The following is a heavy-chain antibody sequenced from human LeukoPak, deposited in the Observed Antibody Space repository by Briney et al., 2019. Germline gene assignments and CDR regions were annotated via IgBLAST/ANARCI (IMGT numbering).Heavy chain of an antibody. D-gene: IGHD4-17*01. Sequence: GESLKISCKGSGYSFTDYWIGWVRQMPGKGLEWMGFIYPGDSDTRYSPTCQGHVTFSADKSIGTAYLQWSSLRASDTAMYFCARRDGFGDYLSDYWGQGTLVTVSS. CDR3: ARRDGFGDYLSDY. J-gene: IGHJ4*02. V-gene: IGHV5-51*01. CDR2: IYPGDSDT. CDR1: GYSFTDYW.